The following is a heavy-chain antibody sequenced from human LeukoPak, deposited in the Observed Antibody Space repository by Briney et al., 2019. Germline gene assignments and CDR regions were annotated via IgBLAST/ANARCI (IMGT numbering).Heavy chain of an antibody. Sequence: GGSLRLSCAASGFTFSSYSMNWVRQAPGKGLEWVSSISSSSSYIYYADLVKGRFTISRDNAKNSLYLQMNSLRAEDTAVYYCATYNWNTVGYWGQGTLVTVSS. J-gene: IGHJ4*02. CDR3: ATYNWNTVGY. D-gene: IGHD1/OR15-1a*01. CDR1: GFTFSSYS. CDR2: ISSSSSYI. V-gene: IGHV3-21*01.